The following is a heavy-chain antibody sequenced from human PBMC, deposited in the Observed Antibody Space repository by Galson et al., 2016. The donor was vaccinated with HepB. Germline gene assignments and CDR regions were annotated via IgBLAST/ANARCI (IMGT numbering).Heavy chain of an antibody. CDR1: GFALGGYA. CDR3: AKGFGGTYYEILTGNDG. D-gene: IGHD3-9*01. J-gene: IGHJ4*02. Sequence: SLRLSCAASGFALGGYAMSWVRQAPGKGLEWVSGISGSGGSTYYADSVKGRFSISRDNLKNTVDLQMKSLRAEDTAVYYCAKGFGGTYYEILTGNDGWGQGTLVTVSS. V-gene: IGHV3-23*01. CDR2: ISGSGGST.